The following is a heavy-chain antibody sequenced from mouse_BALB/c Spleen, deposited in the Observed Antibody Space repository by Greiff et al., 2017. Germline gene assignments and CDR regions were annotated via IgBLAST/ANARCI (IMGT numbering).Heavy chain of an antibody. Sequence: VQLQQSGAELAKPGASVKMSCKASGYTFTSYWMHWVKQRPGQGLEWIGYINPSTGYTEYNQKFKDKATLTADKSSSTAYMQLSSLTSEDSAVYYCARVDYDYDVGAMDYWGQGTSVTVSS. CDR3: ARVDYDYDVGAMDY. V-gene: IGHV1-7*01. D-gene: IGHD2-4*01. CDR2: INPSTGYT. CDR1: GYTFTSYW. J-gene: IGHJ4*01.